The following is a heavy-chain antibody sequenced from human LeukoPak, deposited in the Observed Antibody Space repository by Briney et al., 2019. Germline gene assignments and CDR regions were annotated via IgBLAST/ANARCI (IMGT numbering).Heavy chain of an antibody. CDR3: ARGSSGGSYRTQKNYFDY. J-gene: IGHJ4*02. Sequence: SVKVSCKASGGTFSSYAISWVRQAPGQGLEWMGGIIPIFGTANYAQKFQGRVTITADESTSTAYMELSSLRSEDTAVYYCARGSSGGSYRTQKNYFDYWGQGTLVTVSS. D-gene: IGHD1-26*01. V-gene: IGHV1-69*13. CDR1: GGTFSSYA. CDR2: IIPIFGTA.